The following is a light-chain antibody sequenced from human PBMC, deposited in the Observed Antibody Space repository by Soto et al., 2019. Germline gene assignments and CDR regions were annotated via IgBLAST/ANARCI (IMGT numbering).Light chain of an antibody. J-gene: IGKJ1*01. Sequence: MTHSPATLSVCPGERVTLSCRASHSINDDVAWYQQKPGQPPTLVMYRSSARAIGIPARFSGSGSGTDFTLTISSLQPGDFATYFCLQDYNYPWTIGQGTKVDIK. V-gene: IGKV3-15*01. CDR1: HSINDD. CDR3: LQDYNYPWT. CDR2: RSS.